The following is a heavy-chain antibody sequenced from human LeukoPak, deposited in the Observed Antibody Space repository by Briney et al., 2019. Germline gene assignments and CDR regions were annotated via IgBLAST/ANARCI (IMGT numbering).Heavy chain of an antibody. CDR2: IKEDGSEK. Sequence: GGSLRLPCEASGFTFSTYWMTWVRQAPGKGLEWVANIKEDGSEKSYVDSVKGRFTISKDNAKNSLYLQMNSLRAEDTAVYYCARIHSGSYYMGFDYWGQGALVTVSS. CDR1: GFTFSTYW. J-gene: IGHJ4*02. V-gene: IGHV3-7*01. CDR3: ARIHSGSYYMGFDY. D-gene: IGHD1-26*01.